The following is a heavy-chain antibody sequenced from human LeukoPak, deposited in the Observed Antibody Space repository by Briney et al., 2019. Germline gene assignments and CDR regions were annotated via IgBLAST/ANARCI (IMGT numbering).Heavy chain of an antibody. CDR1: GGSISSSSYY. CDR3: ARVTLSEIVVFDI. CDR2: IYTSGTT. Sequence: SETLSLTCTVSGGSISSSSYYWSWIRQPAGKGLEWIGRIYTSGTTNYNPSLKSRVTMSVDTSKNQFSLKLSSVTAADTAVYYCARVTLSEIVVFDIWGQGTMVTVSS. V-gene: IGHV4-61*02. D-gene: IGHD2-15*01. J-gene: IGHJ3*02.